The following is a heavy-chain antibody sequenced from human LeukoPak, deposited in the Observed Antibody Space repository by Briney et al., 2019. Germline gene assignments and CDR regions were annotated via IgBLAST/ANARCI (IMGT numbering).Heavy chain of an antibody. V-gene: IGHV3-23*01. J-gene: IGHJ6*02. CDR2: IGGSGSDT. CDR1: GFSFDNYA. D-gene: IGHD3-3*01. Sequence: GGSLRLSCAASGFSFDNYAMSWVRQTPGKGLEWVSAIGGSGSDTSYTGSVKGRFTISRDNSKSTLYLQMNSLRAEDTAVYHCAKTLRDLEWLTGELDVWGQGTAVTVSS. CDR3: AKTLRDLEWLTGELDV.